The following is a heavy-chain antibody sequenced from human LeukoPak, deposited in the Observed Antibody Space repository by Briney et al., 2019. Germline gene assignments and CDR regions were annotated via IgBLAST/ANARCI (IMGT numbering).Heavy chain of an antibody. D-gene: IGHD3-3*01. J-gene: IGHJ4*02. CDR3: ARDSYDFWKENEIDY. CDR1: GYTFTSYD. CDR2: MNPNSGNT. V-gene: IGHV1-8*01. Sequence: ASVKVSCKASGYTFTSYDINWVRQATGQGLEWMGWMNPNSGNTGYAQKFQGRVTMTRNTSTSTAYMELSSLRSEDTAVYYCARDSYDFWKENEIDYWGQGTLVTVSS.